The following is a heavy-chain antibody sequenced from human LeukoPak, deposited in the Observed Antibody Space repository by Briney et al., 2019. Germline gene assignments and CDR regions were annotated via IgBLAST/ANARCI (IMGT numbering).Heavy chain of an antibody. CDR1: GGSFSGYY. V-gene: IGHV4-34*01. J-gene: IGHJ4*02. Sequence: SETLSLTCAVYGGSFSGYYWSWIRQPPGKGLEWIGEINHSGSTNYNPSLKSRVTISVDTSKNQLSLKLSSVTAADTAVYYCARGRRRAMVNLGHDYWGQGTLVTVTS. CDR3: ARGRRRAMVNLGHDY. CDR2: INHSGST. D-gene: IGHD5-18*01.